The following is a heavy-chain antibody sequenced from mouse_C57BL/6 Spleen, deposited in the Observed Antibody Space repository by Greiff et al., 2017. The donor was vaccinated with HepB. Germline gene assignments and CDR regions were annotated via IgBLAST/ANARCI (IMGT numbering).Heavy chain of an antibody. Sequence: QVQLQQPGAELVKPGASVKLSCKASGYTFTSYWMHWVKQRPGQGLEWIGMIHPNSGSTNYNEKFKSKATLTVDKSSSTAYMQLSSLTSEDSAVYYCARSPMPLTGYFDYWGQGTTLTVSS. D-gene: IGHD4-1*01. J-gene: IGHJ2*01. CDR1: GYTFTSYW. CDR2: IHPNSGST. V-gene: IGHV1-64*01. CDR3: ARSPMPLTGYFDY.